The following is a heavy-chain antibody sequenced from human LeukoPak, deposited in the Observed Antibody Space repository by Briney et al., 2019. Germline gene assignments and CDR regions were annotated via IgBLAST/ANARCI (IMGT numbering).Heavy chain of an antibody. CDR1: GYTFSSYD. J-gene: IGHJ4*02. CDR2: MNPNSGNT. D-gene: IGHD3-22*01. CDR3: ARRGGYWDYFDY. V-gene: IGHV1-8*01. Sequence: VASVKVSCTASGYTFSSYDINWVRQAPGQGLEWMGWMNPNSGNTGYAQKFQGRVTMTRNTSISTAYMELSSLRSEDTAVYYCARRGGYWDYFDYWGQGTLVTVSS.